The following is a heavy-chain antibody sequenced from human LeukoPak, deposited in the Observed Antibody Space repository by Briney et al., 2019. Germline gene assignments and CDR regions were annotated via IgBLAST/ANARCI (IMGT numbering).Heavy chain of an antibody. D-gene: IGHD3-3*01. CDR2: INPNSGGT. V-gene: IGHV1-2*02. CDR1: GYTFTGYY. Sequence: ASVMVSCKASGYTFTGYYMHWVRQAPGQGLEWMGWINPNSGGTNYAQKFQGRVTMTRDTSISTAYMELSRLRSDDTAVYYCAREYYDFWSGYYTGRYFQHWGQGTLVTVSS. CDR3: AREYYDFWSGYYTGRYFQH. J-gene: IGHJ1*01.